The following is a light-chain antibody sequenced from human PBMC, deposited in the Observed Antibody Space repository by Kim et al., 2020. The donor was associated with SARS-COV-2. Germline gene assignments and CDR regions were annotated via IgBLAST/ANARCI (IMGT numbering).Light chain of an antibody. CDR2: QDT. Sequence: PGQTASLTCSGNKFGDKYACWYQQKPGQSPVVVIYQDTKRPSGIPERCSGSNSGNTATLTISGTQAMDEADYYCQAWDSSTAVFGGGTKLTVL. J-gene: IGLJ3*02. CDR1: KFGDKY. CDR3: QAWDSSTAV. V-gene: IGLV3-1*01.